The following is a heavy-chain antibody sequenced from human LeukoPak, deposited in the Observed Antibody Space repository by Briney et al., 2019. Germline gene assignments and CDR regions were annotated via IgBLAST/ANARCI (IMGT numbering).Heavy chain of an antibody. D-gene: IGHD3-9*01. V-gene: IGHV3-43D*03. CDR2: ITWDGNS. J-gene: IGHJ4*02. CDR1: GFAFDIHA. Sequence: GGSLRLSCAASGFAFDIHAMHWVRQAPGKGLEWVSLITWDGNSYYADSVKGRFTISRDNSRNSLYLRMNSLKTEDTAFYYCTKDSDILTAHFDYWGQGTLVTVSS. CDR3: TKDSDILTAHFDY.